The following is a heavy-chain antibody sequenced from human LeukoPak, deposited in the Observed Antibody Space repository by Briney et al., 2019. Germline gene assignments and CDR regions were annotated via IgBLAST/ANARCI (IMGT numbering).Heavy chain of an antibody. J-gene: IGHJ4*02. CDR3: ARLRRVGGGRMEFDY. D-gene: IGHD3-16*01. Sequence: PSETLSRNCTGSSVSISDSNYFWGWIRQPLGKGLQLIASIYFGGTTYYNAPRKSRFTLSVDTSTNLFFLTLPSVNAADTPIYYCARLRRVGGGRMEFDYWGQGTLVTVSS. CDR1: SVSISDSNYF. V-gene: IGHV4-39*01. CDR2: IYFGGTT.